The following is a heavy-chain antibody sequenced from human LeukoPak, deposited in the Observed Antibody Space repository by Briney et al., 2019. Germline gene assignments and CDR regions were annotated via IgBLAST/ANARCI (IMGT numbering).Heavy chain of an antibody. CDR2: IRYDGSNK. Sequence: GGSLRLSCAASGFTFSSYGMDWVRQAPGKGLEWVAFIRYDGSNKYYADSVKGRFTISRDNSKNTLYLQMNSLRAEDTAVYYCATLSTYDSSGDPFDYWGQGTLVTVSS. CDR3: ATLSTYDSSGDPFDY. CDR1: GFTFSSYG. J-gene: IGHJ4*02. D-gene: IGHD3-22*01. V-gene: IGHV3-30*02.